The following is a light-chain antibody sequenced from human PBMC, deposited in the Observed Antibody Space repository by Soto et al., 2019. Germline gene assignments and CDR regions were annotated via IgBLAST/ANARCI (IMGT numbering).Light chain of an antibody. CDR2: AAS. CDR1: QSISSY. CDR3: QQSYSTLRII. Sequence: DIQMTQSPSSLSASVGDRVTITCRASQSISSYLNWYQQKPGKAPKLLIYAASSLQSGVPSRFSGSGSGTDFTLTISSLQPEDFATYYCQQSYSTLRIIFGQGTRLEIK. V-gene: IGKV1-39*01. J-gene: IGKJ5*01.